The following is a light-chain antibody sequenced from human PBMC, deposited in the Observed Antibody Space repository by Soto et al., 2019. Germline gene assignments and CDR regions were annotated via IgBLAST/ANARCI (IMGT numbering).Light chain of an antibody. Sequence: EIVLTQSPGTLSLSPGERATLSCRASQSVSSSYLAWYQQKPGQAPRLLIYGASSRATGIPDRFSGSGSGTDFTLTISRLEPEDFAVYYCQQYNNWPPKHTFGQGTKLEIK. CDR3: QQYNNWPPKHT. CDR1: QSVSSSY. CDR2: GAS. J-gene: IGKJ2*01. V-gene: IGKV3-20*01.